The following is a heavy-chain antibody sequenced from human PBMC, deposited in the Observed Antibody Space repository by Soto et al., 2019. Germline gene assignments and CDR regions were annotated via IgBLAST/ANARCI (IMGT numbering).Heavy chain of an antibody. J-gene: IGHJ3*02. Sequence: SETLSLTCTVSGGSISSSSYYWGWIRQPPGKGLEWIGSIYYSGSTYYNPSLKSRVTISVDTSKNQFSLKLSSVTVADTAVYYCARHEGAVDAFDIWGQGTMVTVSS. CDR3: ARHEGAVDAFDI. CDR2: IYYSGST. V-gene: IGHV4-39*01. CDR1: GGSISSSSYY. D-gene: IGHD1-26*01.